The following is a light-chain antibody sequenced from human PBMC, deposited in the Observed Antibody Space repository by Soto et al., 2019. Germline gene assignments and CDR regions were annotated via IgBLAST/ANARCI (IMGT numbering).Light chain of an antibody. Sequence: QSALTQPASVSGSPGQSITISCTGTSSDVGGYRYVSWYQQYPGKAPKLMIYDVSSRPSGVSSRFSGSKSGNTASLTISGLQAEDEADYYCSSDTSSSTLVVFGGGTQLTVL. V-gene: IGLV2-14*01. CDR1: SSDVGGYRY. CDR2: DVS. CDR3: SSDTSSSTLVV. J-gene: IGLJ2*01.